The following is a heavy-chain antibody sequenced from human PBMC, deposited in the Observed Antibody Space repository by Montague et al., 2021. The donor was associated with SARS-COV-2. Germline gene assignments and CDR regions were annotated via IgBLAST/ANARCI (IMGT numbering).Heavy chain of an antibody. CDR1: GGSFSDYY. CDR3: ARGAPTISMIVVVFTGAGWYFDL. J-gene: IGHJ2*01. CDR2: INHSGST. Sequence: SETLSLTCAVHGGSFSDYYWSWIRQPPGEGLEWIGEINHSGSTNYNPSLKSRVTISVDTSKNQFSLKLSSVTAADTAVYYCARGAPTISMIVVVFTGAGWYFDLWGCGTLATVSS. D-gene: IGHD3-22*01. V-gene: IGHV4-34*01.